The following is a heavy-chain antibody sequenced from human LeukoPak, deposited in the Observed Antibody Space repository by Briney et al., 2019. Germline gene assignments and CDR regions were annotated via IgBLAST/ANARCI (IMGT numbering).Heavy chain of an antibody. CDR2: INWNGGST. CDR1: GFTFDDYG. CDR3: ARDGESYYSESFDY. D-gene: IGHD1-26*01. J-gene: IGHJ4*02. V-gene: IGHV3-20*04. Sequence: GGSLRLSCAASGFTFDDYGMSWVRQAPGKGLEWVSGINWNGGSTGYADSVKGRFTISRDNAKNSLYLQMNSLRAEDTAVYYCARDGESYYSESFDYWGQGTLVTVSS.